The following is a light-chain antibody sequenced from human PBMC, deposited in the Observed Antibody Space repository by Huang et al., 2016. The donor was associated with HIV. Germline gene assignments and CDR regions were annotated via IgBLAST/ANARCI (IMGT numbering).Light chain of an antibody. J-gene: IGKJ2*01. CDR2: GAY. CDR3: QQYGSSPRT. CDR1: QSVRSSY. V-gene: IGKV3-20*01. Sequence: IVLTQSPGTLSLSPGERATLPCRASQSVRSSYLAWYQQKPGQTPRLLIYGAYNRAGGIPIRFSGSQSGTDFTLAINSLEPEDFGVYYCQQYGSSPRTFGQGTKLEIK.